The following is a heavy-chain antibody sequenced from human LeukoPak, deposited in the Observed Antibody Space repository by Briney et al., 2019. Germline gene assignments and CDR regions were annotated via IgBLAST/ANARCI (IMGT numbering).Heavy chain of an antibody. CDR1: GFTFSDYA. J-gene: IGHJ4*02. CDR2: IYGSGDRT. CDR3: AKTGSTWPVFIDY. D-gene: IGHD6-13*01. V-gene: IGHV3-23*01. Sequence: GGSLRLSCAASGFTFSDYAMSWVRQAPGKGLEWVSGIYGSGDRTDYADSVKGRFTISRDNSKNTLYLQMSSLRAEDTALYYCAKTGSTWPVFIDYWGQGTLVTVSS.